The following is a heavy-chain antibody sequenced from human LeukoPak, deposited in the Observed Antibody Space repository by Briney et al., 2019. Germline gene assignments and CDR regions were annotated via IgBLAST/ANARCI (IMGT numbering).Heavy chain of an antibody. CDR1: GGSISSYY. CDR3: AREYGDSRGDYYYGMDV. V-gene: IGHV4-59*01. J-gene: IGHJ6*02. D-gene: IGHD4-17*01. Sequence: PWETLCLTCTVSGGSISSYYWSWIRQPPGKGLEWIGYIYYSGSTNYNPSLKSRVTISVDTSKNQFSLKLSSVTAADTAVYYCAREYGDSRGDYYYGMDVWGQGTTVTVSS. CDR2: IYYSGST.